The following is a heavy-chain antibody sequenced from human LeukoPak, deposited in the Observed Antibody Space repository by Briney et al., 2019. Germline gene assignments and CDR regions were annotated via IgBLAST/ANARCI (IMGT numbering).Heavy chain of an antibody. CDR2: IDWDDDK. Sequence: GSGPALVKPTQTLTLTCTFSGFSLSTSGMCVSWIRQPPGRALEWLARIDWDDDKYYSTSLKTRLTISKDTSKNQVVLTMTNMDPADTATYYCARMKFSGDSRYFDYWGQGTLVTVSS. CDR3: ARMKFSGDSRYFDY. D-gene: IGHD4-17*01. CDR1: GFSLSTSGMC. V-gene: IGHV2-70*11. J-gene: IGHJ4*02.